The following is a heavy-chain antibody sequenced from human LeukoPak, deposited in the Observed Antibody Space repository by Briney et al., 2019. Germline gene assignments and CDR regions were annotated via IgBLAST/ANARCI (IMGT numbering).Heavy chain of an antibody. CDR3: ASVGDGYNFGQLYFDY. D-gene: IGHD5-24*01. J-gene: IGHJ4*02. CDR2: ISGSGGST. V-gene: IGHV3-23*01. CDR1: GFTFSSYA. Sequence: GGSLRLSCAASGFTFSSYAMSWVRQAPGKGLEWVSAISGSGGSTYYADSVKGRFTISRDNSKNTPYLQMSSLRAEDTAVYYCASVGDGYNFGQLYFDYWGQGTLVTVSS.